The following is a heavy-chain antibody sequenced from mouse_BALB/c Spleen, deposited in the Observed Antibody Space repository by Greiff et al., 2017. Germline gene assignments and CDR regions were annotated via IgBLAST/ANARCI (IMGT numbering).Heavy chain of an antibody. CDR1: GFNIKDTY. CDR3: ARLITTVVGGYYAMDY. Sequence: EVMLVESGAELVKPGASVKLSCTASGFNIKDTYMHWVKQRPEQGLEWIGRIDPANGNTKYDPKFQGKATITADTSSNTAYLQLSSLTSEDTAVYYCARLITTVVGGYYAMDYWGQGTSVTVSS. D-gene: IGHD1-1*01. V-gene: IGHV14-3*02. CDR2: IDPANGNT. J-gene: IGHJ4*01.